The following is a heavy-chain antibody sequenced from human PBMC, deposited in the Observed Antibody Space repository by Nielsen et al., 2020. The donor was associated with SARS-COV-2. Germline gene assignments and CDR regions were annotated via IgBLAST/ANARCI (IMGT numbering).Heavy chain of an antibody. CDR3: ARGDIVVVPAALGLGVYYYYGMDV. D-gene: IGHD2-2*01. J-gene: IGHJ6*02. V-gene: IGHV1-3*01. Sequence: ASVKVSCKASGYTFTSYAMHWVRQAPGQRLEWMGWINAGNGNTKYSQKFQGRVTITRDTSASTAYMELSSLRSEDTAVYYCARGDIVVVPAALGLGVYYYYGMDVWGQGTTVTVSS. CDR1: GYTFTSYA. CDR2: INAGNGNT.